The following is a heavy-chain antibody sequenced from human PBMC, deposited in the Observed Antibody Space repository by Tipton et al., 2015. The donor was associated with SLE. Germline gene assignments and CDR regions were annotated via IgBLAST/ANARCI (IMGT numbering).Heavy chain of an antibody. Sequence: SLRLSCAASGFTVSSNYMSWVRQAPGKGLEWVSVIYSGGSTYYADSVKGRFTISRDNSKNTLYLQMNSLRAEDTAVYYCARDSSTLGYCSSTSCSHFDYWGQGTLVTVSS. CDR3: ARDSSTLGYCSSTSCSHFDY. J-gene: IGHJ4*02. CDR2: IYSGGST. V-gene: IGHV3-53*05. CDR1: GFTVSSNY. D-gene: IGHD2-2*01.